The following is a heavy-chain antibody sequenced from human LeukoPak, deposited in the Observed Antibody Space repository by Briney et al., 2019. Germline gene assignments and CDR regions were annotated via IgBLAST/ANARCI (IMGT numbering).Heavy chain of an antibody. D-gene: IGHD3-3*01. J-gene: IGHJ4*02. CDR1: GGSISSSSYY. CDR3: ARSFGVVTHFDY. Sequence: PSETLSLTCTVSGGSISSSSYYWGWIRQPAGKGLEWIGRIYTSGSTNYNPSLKSRVTMSVDTSKNQFSLKLSSVTAADTAVYYCARSFGVVTHFDYWGQGTLVTVSS. V-gene: IGHV4-61*02. CDR2: IYTSGST.